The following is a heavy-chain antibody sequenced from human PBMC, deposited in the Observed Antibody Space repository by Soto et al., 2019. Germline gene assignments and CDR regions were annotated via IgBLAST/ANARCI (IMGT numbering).Heavy chain of an antibody. CDR1: GGSISSGGYY. V-gene: IGHV4-31*03. D-gene: IGHD3-22*01. CDR2: IYYSGST. CDR3: AREPFSGYYDSSGYYYVYGMDV. Sequence: QVQLQESGPGLVKPSQTLSLTCTVSGGSISSGGYYWSWIRQHPGKGLEWIGYIYYSGSTYYNPSLKSRVTISVETSKNQFSLKLSSVTAADTAVYYCAREPFSGYYDSSGYYYVYGMDVWGQGTTVTVSS. J-gene: IGHJ6*02.